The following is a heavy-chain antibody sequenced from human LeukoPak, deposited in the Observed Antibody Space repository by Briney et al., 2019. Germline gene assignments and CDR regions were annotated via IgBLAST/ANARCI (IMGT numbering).Heavy chain of an antibody. D-gene: IGHD1-1*01. CDR2: IVVGSGNT. V-gene: IGHV1-58*01. Sequence: AASVKVSCKASGFTFTSSAVQWVRQARGQRLEWIGWIVVGSGNTNYAQKFQERVTITRDMSTSTAYMELSSLRSEDTAVYYCAAGAGSLGQLSSDYWGQGTLVTVSS. CDR3: AAGAGSLGQLSSDY. J-gene: IGHJ4*02. CDR1: GFTFTSSA.